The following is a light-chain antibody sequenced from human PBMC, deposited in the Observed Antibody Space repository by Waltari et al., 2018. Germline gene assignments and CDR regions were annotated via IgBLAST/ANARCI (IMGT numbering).Light chain of an antibody. V-gene: IGKV3-15*01. Sequence: ETVMTQSQATLSVSQGERATLPCRASQTVSSNLAWYQQKPGQAPRLLIYGASTRATVIPARFSGSGSGTQFTLTISSLQSEDFAVYYCQQYNNWPPWTFGQGTKVEIK. CDR1: QTVSSN. CDR2: GAS. J-gene: IGKJ1*01. CDR3: QQYNNWPPWT.